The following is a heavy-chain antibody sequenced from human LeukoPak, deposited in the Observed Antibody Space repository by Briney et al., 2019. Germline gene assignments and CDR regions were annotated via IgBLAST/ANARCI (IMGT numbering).Heavy chain of an antibody. D-gene: IGHD2-21*02. CDR1: GFTFSSYG. V-gene: IGHV3-33*01. CDR2: IWYDGSNK. J-gene: IGHJ3*02. Sequence: GGSLRLSCAASGFTFSSYGMHWVRQAPGKGLEWVAVIWYDGSNKYYADSVKGRFTISRDNSKNTLYLQMNSLRAEDTAVYYCARDGEPPHIVVVTAKREDAFDIWGQGTMVTVSS. CDR3: ARDGEPPHIVVVTAKREDAFDI.